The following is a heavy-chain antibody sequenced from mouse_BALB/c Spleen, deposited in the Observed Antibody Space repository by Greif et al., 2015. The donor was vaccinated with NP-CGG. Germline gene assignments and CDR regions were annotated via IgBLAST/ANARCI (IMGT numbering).Heavy chain of an antibody. CDR2: IWRGGST. J-gene: IGHJ1*01. V-gene: IGHV2-5*01. CDR3: AKNYYGSSYGWYFDV. CDR1: GFSLTSYG. Sequence: QVQLQQSGPGLVQPSQSLSITCTVSGFSLTSYGVHWVRQSPGKGLEWLGVIWRGGSTDYNAAFMSRLSITKDNSKSXVFFKMNSLQADDTAIYYCAKNYYGSSYGWYFDVWGAGTTVTVSA. D-gene: IGHD1-1*01.